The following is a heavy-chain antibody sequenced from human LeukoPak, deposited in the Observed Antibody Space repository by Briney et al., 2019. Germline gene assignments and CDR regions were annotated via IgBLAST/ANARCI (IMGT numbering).Heavy chain of an antibody. CDR2: IYYSGST. V-gene: IGHV4-59*01. J-gene: IGHJ5*02. Sequence: PSETLSLTCTVSGGSIRSYYWSWIRQPPGKGLEWIGYIYYSGSTNYIPSLKSRVTISVDTSKNQFSLKLSSVTAADTAVYYCARESGYCSSTTCYAFDPWGQGTLVTVSS. D-gene: IGHD2-2*03. CDR3: ARESGYCSSTTCYAFDP. CDR1: GGSIRSYY.